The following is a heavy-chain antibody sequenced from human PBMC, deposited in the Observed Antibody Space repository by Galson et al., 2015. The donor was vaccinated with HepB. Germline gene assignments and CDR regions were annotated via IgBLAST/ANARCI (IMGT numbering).Heavy chain of an antibody. J-gene: IGHJ6*03. D-gene: IGHD3-3*01. CDR2: ISGSGDTT. CDR1: GFTFSSHA. CDR3: AKRISITFFGPGKNYMDV. V-gene: IGHV3-23*01. Sequence: SLRLSCAAPGFTFSSHAMSWVRQAPGKGLEWVSGISGSGDTTYYAGSVEGRFTISRDNSKNTLYMQINSLTAEDTAVYYCAKRISITFFGPGKNYMDVWGKGTTVTVSS.